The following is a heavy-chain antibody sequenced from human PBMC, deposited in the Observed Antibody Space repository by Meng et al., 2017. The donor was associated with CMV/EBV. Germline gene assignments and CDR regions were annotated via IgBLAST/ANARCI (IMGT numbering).Heavy chain of an antibody. Sequence: VHLQHWGAGLLKPSETLSLTCAVYGGSFSGYYWSWIRQPPGKGLEWIGEINHSGSTNYNPSLKSRVTISVDTSKNQFSLKLSSVTAADTAVYYCARGGVEMATIGYYFDYWGQGTLVTVSS. CDR3: ARGGVEMATIGYYFDY. CDR1: GGSFSGYY. J-gene: IGHJ4*02. D-gene: IGHD5-24*01. CDR2: INHSGST. V-gene: IGHV4-34*01.